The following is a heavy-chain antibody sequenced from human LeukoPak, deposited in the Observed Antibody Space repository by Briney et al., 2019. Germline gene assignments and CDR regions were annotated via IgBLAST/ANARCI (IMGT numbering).Heavy chain of an antibody. CDR1: GYTFTGYY. CDR3: ARVPDSSGYYYFDY. D-gene: IGHD3-22*01. J-gene: IGHJ4*02. V-gene: IGHV1-2*02. CDR2: INPNSGGT. Sequence: ASVKVSCKASGYTFTGYYMHWVRQAPGQGLEWMGWINPNSGGTNYAQKFHGRVTMTRDTSISTAYMELSRLRSDDTAVYYCARVPDSSGYYYFDYWGQGTLVTVSS.